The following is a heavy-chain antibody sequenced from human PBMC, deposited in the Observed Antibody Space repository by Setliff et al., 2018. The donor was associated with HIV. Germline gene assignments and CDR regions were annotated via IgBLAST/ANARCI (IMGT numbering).Heavy chain of an antibody. Sequence: ASVKVSCKASGYTFTRYDINWVRQATGQGPEWMGWMNPNSANTGYAQKFQGRVTMTTDTSTSTAYMELRSLRSDDTAVYYCARGLGIAASGPMFDPWGQGTLVTVSS. CDR1: GYTFTRYD. J-gene: IGHJ5*02. D-gene: IGHD6-13*01. CDR3: ARGLGIAASGPMFDP. V-gene: IGHV1-8*01. CDR2: MNPNSANT.